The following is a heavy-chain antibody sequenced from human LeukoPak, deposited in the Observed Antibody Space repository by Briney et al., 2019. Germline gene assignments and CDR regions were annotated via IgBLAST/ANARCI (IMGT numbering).Heavy chain of an antibody. Sequence: GGSLRLSCAASGFTFSSYWMHWVHQAPGKGLVWVSRINSDGSSTSYADSVKGRFTIFRDNAKNTLYLQMNSLRAEDTAVYYCARGSTDTYYYDSSGYYSEYFQHWGQGTLVTVSS. J-gene: IGHJ1*01. CDR2: INSDGSST. CDR3: ARGSTDTYYYDSSGYYSEYFQH. CDR1: GFTFSSYW. D-gene: IGHD3-22*01. V-gene: IGHV3-74*01.